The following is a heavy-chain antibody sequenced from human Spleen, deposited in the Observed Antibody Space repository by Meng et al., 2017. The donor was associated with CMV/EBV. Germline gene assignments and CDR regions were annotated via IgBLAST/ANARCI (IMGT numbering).Heavy chain of an antibody. Sequence: EVQLVESGGGLVQPGGSMRLPCAVSGFTLRHYWMQWVRQVPGKGLEWVSRIDIDGRDITYADSVRGRLTISRDTAKNTLYLEMTSLRVEDTAIYYCARGLEENLGWEMGYWGQGTLVTVAS. V-gene: IGHV3-74*03. J-gene: IGHJ4*02. CDR2: IDIDGRDI. CDR3: ARGLEENLGWEMGY. CDR1: GFTLRHYW. D-gene: IGHD1-26*01.